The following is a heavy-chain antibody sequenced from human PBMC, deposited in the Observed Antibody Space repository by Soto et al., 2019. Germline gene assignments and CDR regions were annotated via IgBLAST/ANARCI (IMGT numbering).Heavy chain of an antibody. CDR1: GYTFTRSG. V-gene: IGHV1-18*01. J-gene: IGHJ5*02. CDR3: ARDIGSQYSYGKSNWFDP. CDR2: ISTYNGDT. Sequence: GASVKVSCKASGYTFTRSGISWVRQAPGQGLEWMGWISTYNGDTNYAQTFQGRVTMTTDTSTNTAYMELRSLRSDDTAVYYCARDIGSQYSYGKSNWFDPWGQGALVIVSS. D-gene: IGHD5-18*01.